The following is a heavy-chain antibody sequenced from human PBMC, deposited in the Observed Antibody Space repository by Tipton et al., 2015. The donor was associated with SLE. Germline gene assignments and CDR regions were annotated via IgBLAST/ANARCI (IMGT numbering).Heavy chain of an antibody. CDR1: GFTGLTFDDFA. CDR2: IDSEGITT. D-gene: IGHD6-25*01. CDR3: ATAATSLFEF. J-gene: IGHJ4*02. V-gene: IGHV3-74*01. Sequence: SLRLSCVASGFTGLTFDDFAMHWVRQAPGKGLEWVARIDSEGITTRHADSVKGRFTISRDNAKNTLYLQIDSLRPEDTAVYYCATAATSLFEFWGQGTLVTVSS.